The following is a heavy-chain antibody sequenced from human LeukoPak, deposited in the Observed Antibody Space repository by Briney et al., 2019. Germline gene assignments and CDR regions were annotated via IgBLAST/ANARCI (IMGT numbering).Heavy chain of an antibody. J-gene: IGHJ4*02. CDR3: ARVGVDYSGNIIKYYFDY. CDR2: IYYSGTT. CDR1: DGSISSNY. Sequence: SETLSLTCTVSDGSISSNYWSWIRQPRGKGLEWIGYIYYSGTTNYNPSLKSRVIISVDTSKNQFSLKLSPVIAADTAVYYCARVGVDYSGNIIKYYFDYWGQGTLVTVSS. V-gene: IGHV4-59*01. D-gene: IGHD4-23*01.